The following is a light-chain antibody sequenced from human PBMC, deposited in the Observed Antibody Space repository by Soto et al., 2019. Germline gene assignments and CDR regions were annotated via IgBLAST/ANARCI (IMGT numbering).Light chain of an antibody. J-gene: IGKJ5*01. V-gene: IGKV1-12*01. CDR3: QQLDSFPLT. Sequence: DIQITHSPCFLSASVFYRVTITCRASQVIYSWIAWYQQKPGRAPKLLIFAAPNLQSGVPVRFSGSGSGTDFILSINSLQPEDVATYYCQQLDSFPLTFGQGTRLEIK. CDR2: AAP. CDR1: QVIYSW.